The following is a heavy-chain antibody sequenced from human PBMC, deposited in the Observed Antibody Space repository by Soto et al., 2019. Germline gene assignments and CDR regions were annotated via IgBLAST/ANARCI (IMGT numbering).Heavy chain of an antibody. V-gene: IGHV3-30-3*01. CDR2: ISHDGFNT. J-gene: IGHJ6*02. Sequence: QVQLVESGGGVVQPGRSLRLSCAASGFTFSNYAMHWVRQAPGKGLEWVAVISHDGFNTYYADSVKGRFTISRDSSKNTLYLQMNSLRVEDTAMYSCARDSGSSWYFGLDVWGQGTTVTVSS. D-gene: IGHD6-13*01. CDR1: GFTFSNYA. CDR3: ARDSGSSWYFGLDV.